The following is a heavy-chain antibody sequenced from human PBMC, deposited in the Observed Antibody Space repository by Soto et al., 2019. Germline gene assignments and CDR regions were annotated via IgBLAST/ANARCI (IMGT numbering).Heavy chain of an antibody. V-gene: IGHV4-38-2*01. D-gene: IGHD6-13*01. J-gene: IGHJ4*02. CDR1: SFSISSGYY. CDR2: VYNSGST. Sequence: PSETLSLTCAVSSFSISSGYYWGWVRQPPGKGLEWIGYVYNSGSTNYNPPLKGRVTISEDTSKSQFSLKVNSMTAADTAVYYCARYRREAVAGYTLDNWGQGILVTVSS. CDR3: ARYRREAVAGYTLDN.